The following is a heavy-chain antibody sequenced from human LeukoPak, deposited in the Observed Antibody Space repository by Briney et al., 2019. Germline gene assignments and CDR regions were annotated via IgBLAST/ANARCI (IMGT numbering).Heavy chain of an antibody. D-gene: IGHD3-10*01. J-gene: IGHJ5*02. CDR1: GGSISSYY. Sequence: SETLSLTCTVSGGSISSYYWSWIRQPPGKGLEWIGYIYYSGSTNYNPSLKSRVTISVDTSKNQFPLKLSSVTAADTAVYYCARRTYYYGSGSYSYWFDPWGQGTLVTVSS. V-gene: IGHV4-59*08. CDR2: IYYSGST. CDR3: ARRTYYYGSGSYSYWFDP.